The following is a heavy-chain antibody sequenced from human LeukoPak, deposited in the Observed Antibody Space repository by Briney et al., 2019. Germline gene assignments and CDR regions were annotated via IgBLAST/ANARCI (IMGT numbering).Heavy chain of an antibody. V-gene: IGHV3-7*01. Sequence: PGGSLRLSCATSGFTFTRYWMAWVRQAPGKGLEWVDNIKQDGSQQYYLDSVEGRFTISRDNAKNSLYLQMNNLRADDTAVYYCSNGIYSSSYWGQGTLVTVSS. D-gene: IGHD6-6*01. CDR1: GFTFTRYW. CDR2: IKQDGSQQ. J-gene: IGHJ4*02. CDR3: SNGIYSSSY.